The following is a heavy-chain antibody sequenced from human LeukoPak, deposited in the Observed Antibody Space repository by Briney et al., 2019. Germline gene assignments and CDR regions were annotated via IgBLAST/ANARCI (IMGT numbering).Heavy chain of an antibody. Sequence: PGGSLRLSCAASGFTFSRYAMSWVRQAPGKGLEWVSAISARGGSTYYADSVKGRFSISRDKSNNTLYLQMNSLRADDTAVYYCEKDGEGQFFDWSEYYFGSWGQGTLVNVSS. CDR3: EKDGEGQFFDWSEYYFGS. CDR1: GFTFSRYA. CDR2: ISARGGST. V-gene: IGHV3-23*01. D-gene: IGHD3-9*01. J-gene: IGHJ4*02.